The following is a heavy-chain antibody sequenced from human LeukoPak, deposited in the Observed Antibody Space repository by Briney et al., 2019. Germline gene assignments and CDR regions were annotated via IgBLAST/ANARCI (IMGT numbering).Heavy chain of an antibody. J-gene: IGHJ1*01. Sequence: ASVKVSCKASGGTFSSYTISWVRQAPGQGLEWMGRIIPILGIANYAQEFQGRVTITADKSTSTAYMELSSLRSEDTAVYYCARGAMIVVASEYFQHWGQGTLVTVSS. V-gene: IGHV1-69*02. CDR1: GGTFSSYT. CDR3: ARGAMIVVASEYFQH. CDR2: IIPILGIA. D-gene: IGHD3-22*01.